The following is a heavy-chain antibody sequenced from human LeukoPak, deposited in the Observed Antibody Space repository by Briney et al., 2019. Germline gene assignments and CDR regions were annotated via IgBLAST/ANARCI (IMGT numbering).Heavy chain of an antibody. CDR1: GGSFSGYY. Sequence: SETLSLTCTVYGGSFSGYYWTWIRQPPGKGLEWIAEIVQSGRTNYSPSLESRLTLSVDTSKNQFSLKLSSVTAADTAVYYCARSTDYYGMDVWGQGTTVTVSS. CDR2: IVQSGRT. J-gene: IGHJ6*02. D-gene: IGHD2-21*02. V-gene: IGHV4-34*12. CDR3: ARSTDYYGMDV.